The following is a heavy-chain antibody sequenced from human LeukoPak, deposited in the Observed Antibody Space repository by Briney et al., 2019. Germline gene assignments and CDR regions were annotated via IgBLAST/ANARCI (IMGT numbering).Heavy chain of an antibody. V-gene: IGHV3-23*01. CDR2: ISASDGST. Sequence: GGSLRLSCAASGFIFSTYAMNWVRQAPGKGLEWVSTISASDGSTYYADSVKGRFTISRDNSKNTVFLQMNSLRVEDTAVYYCAKDLFEYSSIPTPDYWGQGTLVTVSS. CDR1: GFIFSTYA. CDR3: AKDLFEYSSIPTPDY. D-gene: IGHD2/OR15-2a*01. J-gene: IGHJ4*02.